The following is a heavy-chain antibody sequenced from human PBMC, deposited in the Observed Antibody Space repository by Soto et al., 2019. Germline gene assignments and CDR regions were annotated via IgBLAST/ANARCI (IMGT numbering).Heavy chain of an antibody. J-gene: IGHJ6*02. V-gene: IGHV3-23*01. Sequence: GGSLRLSCAASGFTFSSYAMSWVRQAPGKGLEWVSAISGSGGSTYYADSVKGRFTISRDNSKNTLYLQMNSLRAEDTAVYYCANDHTDYYGSGSYYIPIYYYYAMDVWGQGTTVTVSS. CDR1: GFTFSSYA. CDR3: ANDHTDYYGSGSYYIPIYYYYAMDV. CDR2: ISGSGGST. D-gene: IGHD3-10*01.